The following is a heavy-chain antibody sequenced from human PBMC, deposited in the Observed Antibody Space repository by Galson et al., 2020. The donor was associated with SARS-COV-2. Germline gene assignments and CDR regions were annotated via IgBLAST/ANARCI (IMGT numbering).Heavy chain of an antibody. D-gene: IGHD2-2*01. J-gene: IGHJ6*02. Sequence: GESLKISCAASGFTFSSYGMHWVRQAPGKGLECVAVISYDGSNKYYADSVKGRFTISRDNSKNTLYLQMNSLRAEDTAVYYCAKDTLECSSTSCYYGWTYYYYGMDVWGQGTTVTVSS. CDR1: GFTFSSYG. V-gene: IGHV3-30*18. CDR2: ISYDGSNK. CDR3: AKDTLECSSTSCYYGWTYYYYGMDV.